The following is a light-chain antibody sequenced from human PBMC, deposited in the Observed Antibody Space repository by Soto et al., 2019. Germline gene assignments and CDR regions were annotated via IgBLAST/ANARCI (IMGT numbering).Light chain of an antibody. J-gene: IGKJ1*01. CDR2: KAS. CDR3: QQYNSSPT. CDR1: QSISSW. Sequence: DIQMTQSPSTLSASVEDRVTITCRASQSISSWLAWYQQKPGKAPKLRIYKASSLESGVPSRFSGSGSGTEFTLTISSLQPDDFATYYCQQYNSSPTFGQGTKVEIK. V-gene: IGKV1-5*03.